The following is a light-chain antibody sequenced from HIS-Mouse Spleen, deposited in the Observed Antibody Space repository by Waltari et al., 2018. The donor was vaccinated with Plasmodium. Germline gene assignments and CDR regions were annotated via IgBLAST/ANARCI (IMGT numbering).Light chain of an antibody. CDR2: EES. CDR1: ALPKNY. V-gene: IGLV3-10*01. Sequence: SYELTQPPSVSVSPGQTARITCSGDALPKNYAYWYQQKSGQAPVLVIYEESKRTSGIPERFSGSSSGTMATLTIRGAQVEDEADYYGYSTDSSGNHRVFGGGTKLTVL. J-gene: IGLJ3*02. CDR3: YSTDSSGNHRV.